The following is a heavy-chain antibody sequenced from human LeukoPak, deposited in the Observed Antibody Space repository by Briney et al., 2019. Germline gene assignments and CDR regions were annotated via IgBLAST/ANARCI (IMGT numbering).Heavy chain of an antibody. Sequence: PGGSLRLSCAASGFTFRSYSMNWVRQAPGKGLEWVSSISSSSSYIYYADSVKGRFTISRDNAKNSLYLQMNSLRAEDTAVYYCARDMVRGVIIDRYYYYYGMDVWGQGTTVTVSS. CDR2: ISSSSSYI. J-gene: IGHJ6*02. V-gene: IGHV3-21*01. D-gene: IGHD3-10*01. CDR3: ARDMVRGVIIDRYYYYYGMDV. CDR1: GFTFRSYS.